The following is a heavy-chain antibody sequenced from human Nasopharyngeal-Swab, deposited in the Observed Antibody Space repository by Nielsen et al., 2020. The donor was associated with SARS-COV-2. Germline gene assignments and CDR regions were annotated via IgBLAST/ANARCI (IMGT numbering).Heavy chain of an antibody. D-gene: IGHD5-24*01. V-gene: IGHV1-69*10. CDR2: IIPILPIT. CDR3: ARGGWLRKDYYYSYYYMDV. Sequence: SSVTVSCQPSGGTFSSYGISWFRQAPGQGLEWMGGIIPILPITNYAQKFQDRVTITTDKSTSTAYMELSSLRSEDTAAYYCARGGWLRKDYYYSYYYMDVWGKGTTVTVSS. J-gene: IGHJ6*03. CDR1: GGTFSSYG.